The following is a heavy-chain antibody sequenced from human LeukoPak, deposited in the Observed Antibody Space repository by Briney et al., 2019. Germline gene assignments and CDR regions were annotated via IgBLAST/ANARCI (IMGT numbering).Heavy chain of an antibody. CDR2: IIPILGIA. D-gene: IGHD3-22*01. CDR1: GGTFSSYT. CDR3: ARVPLDYYGSCDLDY. J-gene: IGHJ4*02. Sequence: GASVKVSCKASGGTFSSYTISWVRQAPGQGLEWMGRIIPILGIANYAQKFQGRVTITADKSTSTAYMELSSLRSEDTAVYYCARVPLDYYGSCDLDYWGQGTLVPVSS. V-gene: IGHV1-69*02.